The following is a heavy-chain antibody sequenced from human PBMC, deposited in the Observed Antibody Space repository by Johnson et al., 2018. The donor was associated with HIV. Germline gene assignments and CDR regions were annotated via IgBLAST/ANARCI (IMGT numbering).Heavy chain of an antibody. CDR3: ARGGIWGSWAFDI. D-gene: IGHD3-16*01. Sequence: VQLVESGGGVVRPGWSLRLSCAACEFTFSIYAMLWVRQAPGKGLEWVAVISSDGSNKYNADSVKGRFTISRDNSKNTLYLQMNSLRAEDTAVYYCARGGIWGSWAFDIWGQGTMVTVSS. CDR1: EFTFSIYA. J-gene: IGHJ3*02. CDR2: ISSDGSNK. V-gene: IGHV3-30*04.